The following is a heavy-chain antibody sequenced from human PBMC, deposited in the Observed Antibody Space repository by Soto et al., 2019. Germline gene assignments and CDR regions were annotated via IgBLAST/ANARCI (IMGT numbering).Heavy chain of an antibody. Sequence: GSLRLPCAASGFTFSNAWMSWVRQAPGKGLEWVGRIKSKTDGGTTDYAAPVKGRFTISRDDPKNTLYLQMNSLKTEDTAVYYCTTDRSHVLRYFDWLFPFDYWGQGTLVTVSS. J-gene: IGHJ4*02. CDR1: GFTFSNAW. CDR2: IKSKTDGGTT. D-gene: IGHD3-9*01. CDR3: TTDRSHVLRYFDWLFPFDY. V-gene: IGHV3-15*01.